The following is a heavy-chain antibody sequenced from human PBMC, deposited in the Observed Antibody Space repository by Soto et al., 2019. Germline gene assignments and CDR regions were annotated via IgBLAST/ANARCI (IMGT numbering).Heavy chain of an antibody. CDR2: IYWDGDK. CDR1: GFSLSTNGVG. V-gene: IGHV2-5*02. D-gene: IGHD1-26*01. J-gene: IGHJ4*02. CDR3: AHRRGAYYFDY. Sequence: QITLKESGPTLVKPTQTLTLTCTFCGFSLSTNGVGVGWIRQPPGKALEWLALIYWDGDKRYSPSLKSRLTITKDTSKNQVVLTMTNMDPVDTATYYCAHRRGAYYFDYWGQGTLVTVSS.